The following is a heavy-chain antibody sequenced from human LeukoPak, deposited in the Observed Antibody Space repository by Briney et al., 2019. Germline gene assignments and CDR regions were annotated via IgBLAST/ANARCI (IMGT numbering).Heavy chain of an antibody. CDR1: GVSISSGSYY. V-gene: IGHV4-61*02. CDR3: ARAGRLRAMVVEDYFDY. J-gene: IGHJ4*02. D-gene: IGHD5-18*01. Sequence: PSETLSLTCTVSGVSISSGSYYWSWIRQPAGKGLEWIGRIYTSGSTNYNPYLKSRVTISVDTSKNQFSLKLSSVTAADTAVYYCARAGRLRAMVVEDYFDYWGQGTLVTVSS. CDR2: IYTSGST.